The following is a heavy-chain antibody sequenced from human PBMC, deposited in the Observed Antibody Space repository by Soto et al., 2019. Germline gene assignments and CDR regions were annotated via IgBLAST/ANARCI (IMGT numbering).Heavy chain of an antibody. D-gene: IGHD3-10*01. J-gene: IGHJ3*02. Sequence: PSETLSLTCTVSGGSISSGGYYWSWIRQHPGKGLEWIGYIYYSGSTYYNPSLKSRVTLSVDTSKNEFSLKMSSVTAADTAVYYCTSKFGQLLADAFDIWGQGTMVTVSS. CDR1: GGSISSGGYY. CDR3: TSKFGQLLADAFDI. CDR2: IYYSGST. V-gene: IGHV4-31*03.